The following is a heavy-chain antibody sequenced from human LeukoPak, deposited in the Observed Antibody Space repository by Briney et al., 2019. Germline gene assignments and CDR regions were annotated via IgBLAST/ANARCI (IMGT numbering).Heavy chain of an antibody. J-gene: IGHJ6*03. CDR1: GFTFSSYS. D-gene: IGHD6-19*01. CDR2: ISSSSSTI. CDR3: ARVGSGWRDYYYYYMDV. V-gene: IGHV3-48*01. Sequence: GGSLRLSCAASGFTFSSYSMNWVRQAPGKGLEWVSYISSSSSTIYYADSVKGRFTISRDNAKNSLYLQMNSLRAEDTAVYYCARVGSGWRDYYYYYMDVWGKGTTVTVSS.